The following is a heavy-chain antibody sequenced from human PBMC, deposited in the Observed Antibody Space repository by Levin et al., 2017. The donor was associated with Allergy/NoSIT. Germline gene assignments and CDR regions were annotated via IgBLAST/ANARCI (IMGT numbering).Heavy chain of an antibody. D-gene: IGHD6-19*01. J-gene: IGHJ6*03. V-gene: IGHV1-69*06. CDR1: GGTFSSYA. CDR3: AREYSSGWSLFGYYYYMDV. CDR2: IIPIFGTA. Sequence: SVKVSCMASGGTFSSYAISWVRQAPGQGLEWMGGIIPIFGTANYAQKFQGRVTITADKSTSTAYMELSSLRSEDTAVYYCAREYSSGWSLFGYYYYMDVWGKGTTVTVSS.